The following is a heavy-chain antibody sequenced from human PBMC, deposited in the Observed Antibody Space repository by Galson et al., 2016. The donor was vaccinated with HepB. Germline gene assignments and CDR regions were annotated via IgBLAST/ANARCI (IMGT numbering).Heavy chain of an antibody. CDR3: ARIGSSQTTDGFDI. V-gene: IGHV2-70*04. CDR2: IAWDDDK. D-gene: IGHD6-13*01. CDR1: GFSLNTRGIR. J-gene: IGHJ3*02. Sequence: PALVKPTQTLTLTCTFSGFSLNTRGIRMTWIRQPPGKALEWLARIAWDDDKFYSTSLKTRLTISKDTSNNQVFLSLTNMDPVDPGTYYCARIGSSQTTDGFDIWGQGIMVTVSS.